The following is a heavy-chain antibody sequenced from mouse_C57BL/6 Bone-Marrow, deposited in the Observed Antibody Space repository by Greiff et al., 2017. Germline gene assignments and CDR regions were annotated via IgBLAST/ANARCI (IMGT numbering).Heavy chain of an antibody. D-gene: IGHD1-1*01. V-gene: IGHV1-39*01. CDR3: ARGGIIITTVVDFDY. CDR1: GYSFTDYN. J-gene: IGHJ2*01. CDR2: INPNYGTT. Sequence: VQLQQSGPELVKPGASVKISCKASGYSFTDYNMNWVKQSNGKSVEWIGVINPNYGTTSYNQKFKGKATLTVDQSSSTAYMQLNSLTSEDSAVYYCARGGIIITTVVDFDYWGQGTTLTVSS.